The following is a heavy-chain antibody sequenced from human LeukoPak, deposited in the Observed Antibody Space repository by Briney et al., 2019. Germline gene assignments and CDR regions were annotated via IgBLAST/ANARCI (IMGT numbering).Heavy chain of an antibody. D-gene: IGHD2-2*01. CDR2: INPYSGAI. Sequence: GASVKVSCKSSGFTFTDEYIHWVRQAPGQGLEWMGWINPYSGAINYAQKFQGRVTLTWDTSISTAYMELSRLTSGDTAVYYCARDPKSQLLLDYWGQGTLVTVSS. CDR1: GFTFTDEY. CDR3: ARDPKSQLLLDY. V-gene: IGHV1-2*02. J-gene: IGHJ4*02.